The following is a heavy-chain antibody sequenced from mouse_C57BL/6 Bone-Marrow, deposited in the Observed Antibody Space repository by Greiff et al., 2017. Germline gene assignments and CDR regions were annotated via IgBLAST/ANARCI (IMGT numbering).Heavy chain of an antibody. CDR1: GYTFTEYT. CDR3: ARHEGRYYYGSSYDWFAY. J-gene: IGHJ3*01. V-gene: IGHV1-62-2*01. D-gene: IGHD1-1*01. Sequence: VQLQQSGAELVKPGASVKLSCKASGYTFTEYTIHWVKQRSGQGLEWIGWFYPGSGSIKYNEKFKDKATLTADKSSSTVYMELSRLTSEDSAVYFCARHEGRYYYGSSYDWFAYWGQGTLVTVSA. CDR2: FYPGSGSI.